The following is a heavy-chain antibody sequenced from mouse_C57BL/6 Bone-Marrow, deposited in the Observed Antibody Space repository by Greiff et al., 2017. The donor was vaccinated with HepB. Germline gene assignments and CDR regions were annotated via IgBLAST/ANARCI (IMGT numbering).Heavy chain of an antibody. J-gene: IGHJ3*01. Sequence: QVQLQQSGAELARPGASVKLSCKASGYTFTSYGISWVKQRTGQGLEWIGEIYPRSGNTYYNEKFKGKATLTADKSSSKAYMELRSLTSEDSAVYFCARDYGSSWGFAYWGQGTLVTVSA. CDR1: GYTFTSYG. CDR2: IYPRSGNT. V-gene: IGHV1-81*01. D-gene: IGHD1-1*01. CDR3: ARDYGSSWGFAY.